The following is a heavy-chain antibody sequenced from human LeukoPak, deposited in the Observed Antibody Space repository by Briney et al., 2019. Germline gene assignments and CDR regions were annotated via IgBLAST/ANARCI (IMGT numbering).Heavy chain of an antibody. CDR2: IYYSGST. CDR1: GGSISSSSYY. D-gene: IGHD2-2*01. Sequence: SETLSLTCTVSGGSISSSSYYWGWIRQPPGKGLEWIGSIYYSGSTYYNPSLKSQVTISVDTSKNQFSLKLSSVAAADTAVYYCARQRKCSSTSCYGILTYWGQGTLVTVSS. J-gene: IGHJ4*02. CDR3: ARQRKCSSTSCYGILTY. V-gene: IGHV4-39*01.